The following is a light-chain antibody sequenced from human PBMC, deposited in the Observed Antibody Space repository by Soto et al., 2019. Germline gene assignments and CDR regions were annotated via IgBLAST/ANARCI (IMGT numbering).Light chain of an antibody. J-gene: IGKJ4*01. CDR3: QQYYNTPLT. Sequence: EIVMTQSPDSLAVSLGERATINCKSSQSVLYSSSNKDYLAWYQQKPGQPPKLLFYWASTRESGVPDRFSGSGSGTDFNFTISSLQAEDVAMYYCQQYYNTPLTFGGGTKLEIK. CDR1: QSVLYSSSNKDY. V-gene: IGKV4-1*01. CDR2: WAS.